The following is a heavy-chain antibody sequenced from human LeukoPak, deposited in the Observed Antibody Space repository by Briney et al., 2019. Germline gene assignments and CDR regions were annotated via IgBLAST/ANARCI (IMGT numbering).Heavy chain of an antibody. V-gene: IGHV4-59*01. CDR2: IYCNGST. CDR1: ARSIRSYF. D-gene: IGHD3-22*01. J-gene: IGHJ5*02. Sequence: SETLSLTCFVSARSIRSYFWSWIRQSPGKGLECLGHIYCNGSTRYNRALKSRVPISVDTSKTQFSLSLSSVTPADTALYFCRSERRIRYYVTSFDPWGQGTLVTVSS. CDR3: RSERRIRYYVTSFDP.